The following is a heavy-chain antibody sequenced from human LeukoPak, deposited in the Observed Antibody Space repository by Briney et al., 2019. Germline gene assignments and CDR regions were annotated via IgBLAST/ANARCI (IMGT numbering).Heavy chain of an antibody. CDR1: GGSFSGYY. V-gene: IGHV4-34*01. CDR2: INHSGST. CDR3: ARGRGYSGYDTNPYYYYYYYMDV. D-gene: IGHD5-12*01. Sequence: SETLSLTCAVYGGSFSGYYWSWIRQPPGKGLEWIGEINHSGSTNYNPSLKSRVTISVDTSKNQFSLKLSSVTAADTAVYYCARGRGYSGYDTNPYYYYYYYMDVWGKGTTVTVSS. J-gene: IGHJ6*03.